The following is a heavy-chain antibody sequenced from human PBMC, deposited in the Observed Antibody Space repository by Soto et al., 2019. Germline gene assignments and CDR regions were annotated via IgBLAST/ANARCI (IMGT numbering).Heavy chain of an antibody. D-gene: IGHD3-10*01. CDR2: IYYSGST. V-gene: IGHV4-31*03. J-gene: IGHJ5*02. CDR1: GAPISSGGYY. CDR3: GSFGNGNWFDP. Sequence: QVQLQESGPGLVKPSQTLSLTCTVSGAPISSGGYYWSWIRQHPGRGLEWIGYIYYSGSTYYNPSLKSRVTISIDTSKNQFSLKLSSVTAADTAVYYCGSFGNGNWFDPWGQGTLVTVSS.